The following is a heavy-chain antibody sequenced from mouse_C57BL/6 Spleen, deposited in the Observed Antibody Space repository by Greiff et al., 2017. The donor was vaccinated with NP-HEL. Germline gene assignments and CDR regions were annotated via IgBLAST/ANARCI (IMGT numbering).Heavy chain of an antibody. CDR2: IYPGSGST. Sequence: QVQLQQPGAELVKPGASVKMSCKASGYTFTSYWITWVKQRPGQGLEWIGDIYPGSGSTNYNEKFKSKATLTVDTSSSTAYMQLSSLTTEDSAIYYCAIRTGTYAMDYWGQGTSVTVSS. D-gene: IGHD4-1*01. CDR1: GYTFTSYW. V-gene: IGHV1-55*01. J-gene: IGHJ4*01. CDR3: AIRTGTYAMDY.